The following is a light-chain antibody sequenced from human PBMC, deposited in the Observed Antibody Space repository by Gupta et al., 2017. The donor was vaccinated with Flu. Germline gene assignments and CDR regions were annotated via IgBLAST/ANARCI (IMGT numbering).Light chain of an antibody. J-gene: IGKJ1*01. CDR3: QQYKSFRT. CDR1: ENSANW. Sequence: IQMTQSPSTLSASIGDKVTITCRATENSANWLAWYQIKPGKAPKLLIYRASHLENGVPSRFSGSGSGTEFTLTIINLQPDDSASYYCQQYKSFRTFGHGTKLEI. V-gene: IGKV1-5*03. CDR2: RAS.